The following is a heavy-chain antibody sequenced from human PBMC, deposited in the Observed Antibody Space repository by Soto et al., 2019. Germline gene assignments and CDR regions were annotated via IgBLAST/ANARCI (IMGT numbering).Heavy chain of an antibody. J-gene: IGHJ4*02. CDR2: VIPMYDSV. CDR3: ASWRSYSGSYCFDY. Sequence: QVQLVQSGAEVKKPGSSVKVSCEASGGTFNTYTINWVRQAPGRGLEWMGQVIPMYDSVNYAESFQGRVTITADKSTNIAYMELSSLRSEDTALYFCASWRSYSGSYCFDYWDQGTLVIVSS. CDR1: GGTFNTYT. V-gene: IGHV1-69*06. D-gene: IGHD1-26*01.